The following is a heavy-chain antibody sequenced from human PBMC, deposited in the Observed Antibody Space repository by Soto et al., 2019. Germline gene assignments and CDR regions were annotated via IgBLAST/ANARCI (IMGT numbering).Heavy chain of an antibody. CDR2: SIPIFGTA. V-gene: IGHV1-69*13. CDR1: GGTFNNYL. J-gene: IGHJ6*02. Sequence: SVKVSCKASGGTFNNYLITWVRQAAGEGLEWMGGSIPIFGTANYAQKFQGRVTISVDESTSTAYMELSSLRSEDTAVYYGARGRGYSGDDHYYYFDMDVWGQGTTVTVSS. D-gene: IGHD5-12*01. CDR3: ARGRGYSGDDHYYYFDMDV.